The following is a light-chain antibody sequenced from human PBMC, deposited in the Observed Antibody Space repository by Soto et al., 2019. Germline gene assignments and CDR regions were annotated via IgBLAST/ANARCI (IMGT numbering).Light chain of an antibody. CDR2: QDA. CDR3: QAWVSSTAV. V-gene: IGLV3-1*01. CDR1: KLGDKY. Sequence: SYELTQPPSVSVSPGQTASITCSGDKLGDKYACWYQQKPGQSPVLVIYQDAKRPSGIPERFSGSKSGNTATLTISGTQAMDEADYYCQAWVSSTAVFGGGTKLTVL. J-gene: IGLJ2*01.